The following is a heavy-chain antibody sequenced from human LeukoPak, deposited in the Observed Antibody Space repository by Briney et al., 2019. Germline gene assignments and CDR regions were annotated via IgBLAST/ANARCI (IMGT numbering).Heavy chain of an antibody. V-gene: IGHV1-2*02. CDR1: GYTFSDYY. CDR2: INPKNGDT. D-gene: IGHD6-6*01. CDR3: ARGWQINSSGGFVDP. J-gene: IGHJ5*02. Sequence: ASMRVSCKASGYTFSDYYIHWIRQAPGQGLEWMGLINPKNGDTNFAQTFQGRVTMTRDTSITTAYMGLSRLSSADTAVYYCARGWQINSSGGFVDPWGQGTLVTVSS.